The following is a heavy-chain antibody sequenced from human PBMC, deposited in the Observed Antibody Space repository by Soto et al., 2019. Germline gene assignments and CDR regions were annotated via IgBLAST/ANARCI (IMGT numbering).Heavy chain of an antibody. V-gene: IGHV3-7*01. D-gene: IGHD3-3*01. Sequence: EVQVVESGGGLVQPGGSLRLSCAASDFTFGDYWMSWVSQPPAKGLEWVANIKEGGREKHYVDSVEGRFTISRDDAKNSLFLQRNRLRTDDTAVYYCVREGRSSYGMDVWGQGTTVTVSS. CDR1: DFTFGDYW. CDR2: IKEGGREK. CDR3: VREGRSSYGMDV. J-gene: IGHJ6*02.